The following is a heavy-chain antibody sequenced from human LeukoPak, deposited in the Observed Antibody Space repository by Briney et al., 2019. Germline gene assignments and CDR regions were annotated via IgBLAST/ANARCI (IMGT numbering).Heavy chain of an antibody. CDR3: ARPQTQNIGFGELLYGSLDY. CDR1: GGTFSSYA. V-gene: IGHV1-69*01. Sequence: GSSVKVSCKASGGTFSSYAISWVRQAPGQGLEWMGGIIPIFGTANYAQKFQGRVTITADESTSTAYMELSSLRSEDTAVYYCARPQTQNIGFGELLYGSLDYWGQGILVTVSS. J-gene: IGHJ4*02. CDR2: IIPIFGTA. D-gene: IGHD3-10*01.